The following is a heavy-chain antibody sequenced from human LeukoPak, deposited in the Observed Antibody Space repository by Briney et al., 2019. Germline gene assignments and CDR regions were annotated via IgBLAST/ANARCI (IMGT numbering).Heavy chain of an antibody. CDR3: AKTRPLDSSSWSHGDY. CDR1: GFTFSSYA. Sequence: GGSLRLSCAASGFTFSSYAVSWVRQAPGKGLEWVSAISGSGGSTYYADSVKGRFTISRDNSKNTLYLQMNSLRAEDTAVYYCAKTRPLDSSSWSHGDYWGQGTLVTVSS. CDR2: ISGSGGST. D-gene: IGHD6-13*01. V-gene: IGHV3-23*01. J-gene: IGHJ4*02.